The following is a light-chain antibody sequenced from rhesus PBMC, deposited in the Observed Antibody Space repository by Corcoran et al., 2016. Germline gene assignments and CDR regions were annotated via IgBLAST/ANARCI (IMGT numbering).Light chain of an antibody. CDR1: QSISSW. CDR2: MAS. V-gene: IGKV1-22*01. CDR3: QQYSSSPYS. Sequence: DIQMTQSPSSLSASVGDTVTITCRASQSISSWLAWYQQKPGKAPKLLIYMASSLQSGVPSRFSGSGSGTAFTLTISSLQSEDFATYYCQQYSSSPYSFGPGTKVDIK. J-gene: IGKJ2*01.